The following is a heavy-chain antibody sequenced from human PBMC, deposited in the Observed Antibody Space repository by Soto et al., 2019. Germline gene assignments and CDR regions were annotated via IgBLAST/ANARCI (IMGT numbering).Heavy chain of an antibody. CDR2: IYHNGSP. CDR3: ARVPSP. CDR1: GGSISSGGYS. V-gene: IGHV4-30-2*01. J-gene: IGHJ5*02. Sequence: SETLSLTCTVSGGSISSGGYSWSWIRQPPGKGLEWIGYIYHNGSPYYNPSLKSRVTISVDRSKNQFSLKLSSVTAADTAVYYCARVPSPWGQGTLVTVSS.